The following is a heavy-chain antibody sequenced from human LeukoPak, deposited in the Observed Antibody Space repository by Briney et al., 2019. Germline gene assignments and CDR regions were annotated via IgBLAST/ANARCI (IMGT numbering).Heavy chain of an antibody. Sequence: GGSLRLSCAASGFTFSNAWMSWVRQAPGKGLEWVSAISGSGGSIYYADSVKGRFTISRDNSKNTLYLQMNSLRAEDTAVYYCGTGYASGWSLGPFDYWGQGTLVTVSS. CDR3: GTGYASGWSLGPFDY. CDR2: ISGSGGSI. V-gene: IGHV3-23*01. CDR1: GFTFSNAW. D-gene: IGHD6-19*01. J-gene: IGHJ4*02.